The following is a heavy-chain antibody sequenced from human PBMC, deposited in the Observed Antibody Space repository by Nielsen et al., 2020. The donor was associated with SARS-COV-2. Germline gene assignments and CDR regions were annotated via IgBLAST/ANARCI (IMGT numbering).Heavy chain of an antibody. D-gene: IGHD3-3*01. V-gene: IGHV5-10-1*01. CDR3: ARHLDYDLTFDP. CDR2: IDPSDSYT. J-gene: IGHJ5*02. Sequence: GESLKISCKGSGYSFSNSWISWVRQMPGKGLEWMGRIDPSDSYTNYSPSFQGHVTISADKSISTAYLQWSSLKASDTAMYYCARHLDYDLTFDPWGQGTLVTVSS. CDR1: GYSFSNSW.